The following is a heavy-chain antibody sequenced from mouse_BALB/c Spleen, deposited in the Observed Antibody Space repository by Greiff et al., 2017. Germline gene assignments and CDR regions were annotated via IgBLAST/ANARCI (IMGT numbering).Heavy chain of an antibody. Sequence: EVKLMESGGGLVQPGGSLRLSCATSGFTFTDYYMSWVRQPPGKALEWLGFIRNKANGYTTEYSASVKGRFTISRDNSQSILYLQMNTLRAEDSATYYCARDRYGFDYWGQGTTLTVSS. V-gene: IGHV7-3*02. CDR3: ARDRYGFDY. J-gene: IGHJ2*01. CDR1: GFTFTDYY. CDR2: IRNKANGYTT. D-gene: IGHD2-14*01.